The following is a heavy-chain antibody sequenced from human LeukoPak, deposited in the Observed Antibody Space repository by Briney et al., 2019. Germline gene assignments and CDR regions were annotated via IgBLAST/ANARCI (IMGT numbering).Heavy chain of an antibody. Sequence: PGGSLRLSCAASGFTFGGYAMTWVRQAPGKGLEWVSAISGRGGSTYYADSVKGRFTISRDNSKNTLYLQMNSLRAEGTAIYYCAKAPPDSYYYYYGMDVWGQGTTVTVSS. CDR1: GFTFGGYA. CDR2: ISGRGGST. J-gene: IGHJ6*02. D-gene: IGHD5-18*01. CDR3: AKAPPDSYYYYYGMDV. V-gene: IGHV3-23*01.